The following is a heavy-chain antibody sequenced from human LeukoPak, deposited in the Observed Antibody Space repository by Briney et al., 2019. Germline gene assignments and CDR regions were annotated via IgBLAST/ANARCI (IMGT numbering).Heavy chain of an antibody. CDR3: PRADRSGFDFFDH. CDR1: GASISSFH. D-gene: IGHD6-19*01. V-gene: IGHV4-59*01. CDR2: IYYSGTT. Sequence: SETLSLTCAVSGASISSFHWSWIRQSPGKGLEWIGNIYYSGTTNYNPSLKSRVSLSVDTSEKQFSLQLNSVTAADTAIYHCPRADRSGFDFFDHWGQGILVTVSS. J-gene: IGHJ4*02.